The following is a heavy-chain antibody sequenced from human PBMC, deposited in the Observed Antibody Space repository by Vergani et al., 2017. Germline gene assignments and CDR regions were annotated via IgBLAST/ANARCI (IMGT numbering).Heavy chain of an antibody. CDR3: ALCPAGIGGAFNI. V-gene: IGHV4-61*02. CDR1: GGSISSGSYY. J-gene: IGHJ3*02. Sequence: QVQLQESGPGLVKPSQTLSLTCTVSGGSISSGSYYWSWIRQPAGKGLEWVGRIYTSGSTNYNPSLKSRVTMSVDTSKNQFSLMLSSVTAADTAVYYFALCPAGIGGAFNIWGQGTMLTVSS. CDR2: IYTSGST.